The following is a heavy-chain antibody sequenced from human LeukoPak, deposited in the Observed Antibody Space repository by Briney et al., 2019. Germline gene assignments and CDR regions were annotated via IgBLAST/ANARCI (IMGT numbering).Heavy chain of an antibody. V-gene: IGHV4-34*01. CDR3: ARPLGYCSSSSCSQPWFDP. CDR2: INHRGST. CDR1: GGSFCGYY. D-gene: IGHD2-2*01. Sequence: SETLSLTCTVYGGSFCGYYWSWIRQPPGKGLEWIGEINHRGSTNYNPSLKSRVTISVDTSKNQFSLKLSSVIAADTAVYYCARPLGYCSSSSCSQPWFDPWGQGTLVTVSS. J-gene: IGHJ5*02.